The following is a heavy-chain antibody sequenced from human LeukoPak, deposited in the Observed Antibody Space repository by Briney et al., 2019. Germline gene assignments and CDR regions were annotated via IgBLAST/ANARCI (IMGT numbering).Heavy chain of an antibody. V-gene: IGHV3-30*04. J-gene: IGHJ4*02. D-gene: IGHD6-13*01. CDR1: GFTFSSYA. Sequence: PGRSLRLSCAASGFTFSSYAMHWVRQAPGKGLEWVAVISYDGSNKYYADSVKGRFTISRDNSKNTLHLQMNSLRAEDTAVYYCARAYSSSFDYWGQGTLVTVSS. CDR3: ARAYSSSFDY. CDR2: ISYDGSNK.